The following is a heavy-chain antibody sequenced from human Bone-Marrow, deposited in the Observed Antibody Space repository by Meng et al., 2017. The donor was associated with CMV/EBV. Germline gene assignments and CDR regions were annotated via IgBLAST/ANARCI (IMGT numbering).Heavy chain of an antibody. CDR3: ARDPWDDIVVVPAARYYYGRDV. V-gene: IGHV3-53*01. CDR1: GFTVSSNY. Sequence: GESLKISCAASGFTVSSNYMSWVRQAPGKGLEWVSVIYSGGSTYYADSVKGRFTISRDNSKNTLYLQMNSLRAEDTAVYYCARDPWDDIVVVPAARYYYGRDVWGQGNTVNV. D-gene: IGHD2-2*01. CDR2: IYSGGST. J-gene: IGHJ6*02.